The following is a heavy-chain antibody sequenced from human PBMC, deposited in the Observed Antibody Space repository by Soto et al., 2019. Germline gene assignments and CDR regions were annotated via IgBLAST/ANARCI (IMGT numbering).Heavy chain of an antibody. D-gene: IGHD6-19*01. CDR2: ISYDGSNK. V-gene: IGHV3-30-3*01. J-gene: IGHJ4*02. CDR3: ARAYSSGWHYFDY. Sequence: QVQLVESGGGVVQPGRSLRLSCTASEFAFITYAMHWVRQAPGKGLEWVAVISYDGSNKYYADSVKGRFTISRDNSKNTLSLQMNSLRTEDTAVYYCARAYSSGWHYFDYWGQGTLVTVSS. CDR1: EFAFITYA.